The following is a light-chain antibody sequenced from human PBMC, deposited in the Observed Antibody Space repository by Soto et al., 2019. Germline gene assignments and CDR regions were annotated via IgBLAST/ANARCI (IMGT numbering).Light chain of an antibody. Sequence: VLTQPPSASGTPGQRVTISCSGSISNIGNNNVYWYQQLPGTAPKLLIYRNDQRPSGVPDRFSGSKSGTSASLAISGLRSEDEADYYCAAWDDSLSGVFGGGTKLTVL. CDR3: AAWDDSLSGV. CDR1: ISNIGNNN. CDR2: RND. J-gene: IGLJ3*02. V-gene: IGLV1-47*01.